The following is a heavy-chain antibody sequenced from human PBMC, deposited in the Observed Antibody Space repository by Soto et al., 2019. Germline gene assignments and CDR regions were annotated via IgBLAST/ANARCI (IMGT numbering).Heavy chain of an antibody. Sequence: GGSLRLSCAASGFTFSSYSMNWVRQAPGKGLEWVSYISSSSSTIYYADSVKGRFTISRDNAKNSLYLQMNSLRAEDTAVYYCASDAYYYYMDVWGKGTTVTVSS. V-gene: IGHV3-48*01. CDR3: ASDAYYYYMDV. CDR1: GFTFSSYS. J-gene: IGHJ6*03. CDR2: ISSSSSTI.